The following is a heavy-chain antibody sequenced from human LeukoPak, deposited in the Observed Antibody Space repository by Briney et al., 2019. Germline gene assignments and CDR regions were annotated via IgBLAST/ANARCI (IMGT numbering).Heavy chain of an antibody. Sequence: TSETLSLTCTVSGGSVSSGSYYWSWIRQPPGKGLEWIGYIYYSGSTNYNPSLKSRVTLSVDTSKNQFSLKLSSVTAADTAVYYCASPYGDYDGNDAFDIWGQGTMVTVSS. D-gene: IGHD4-17*01. CDR1: GGSVSSGSYY. J-gene: IGHJ3*02. V-gene: IGHV4-61*01. CDR3: ASPYGDYDGNDAFDI. CDR2: IYYSGST.